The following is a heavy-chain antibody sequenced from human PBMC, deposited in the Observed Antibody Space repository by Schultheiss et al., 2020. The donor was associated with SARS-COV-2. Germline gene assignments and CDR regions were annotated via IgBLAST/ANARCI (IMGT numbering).Heavy chain of an antibody. CDR3: ARDRYYDFWSGYQYYGMDV. CDR1: GGSISSGDYY. Sequence: GSLRLSCTVSGGSISSGDYYWSWIRQPPGKGLEWIGYIYYSGSTNYNPSLKSRVTISVDTSKNQFSLKLSSVTAADTAVYYCARDRYYDFWSGYQYYGMDVWGQGTTVTVSS. J-gene: IGHJ6*02. D-gene: IGHD3-3*01. CDR2: IYYSGST. V-gene: IGHV4-61*08.